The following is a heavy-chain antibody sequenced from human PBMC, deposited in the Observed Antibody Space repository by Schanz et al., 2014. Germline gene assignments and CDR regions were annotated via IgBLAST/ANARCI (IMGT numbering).Heavy chain of an antibody. D-gene: IGHD2-15*01. V-gene: IGHV3-30-3*01. Sequence: VQLLESGGGVVQPGRSLRLSCAAYGFTLSSYAMHWVRQAPGKGLEWVAVISYDGSNKYYADSVKGRFTISRDNSKNTLYLQMNTLRAEDTAVYYCARDRGYCSGGSCVTFDYWGQGTLVTVSS. CDR1: GFTLSSYA. J-gene: IGHJ4*02. CDR3: ARDRGYCSGGSCVTFDY. CDR2: ISYDGSNK.